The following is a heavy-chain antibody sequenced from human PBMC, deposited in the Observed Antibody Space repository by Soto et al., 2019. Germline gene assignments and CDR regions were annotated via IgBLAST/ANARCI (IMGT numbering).Heavy chain of an antibody. CDR3: ARSGIDYGDPRGDAFDI. J-gene: IGHJ3*02. Sequence: GESLKISCKGSGYSFTSYWIGWVRQMPGKGLEWMGIIYPGDSDTRYSPSFQGQVTISADKSISTAYLQWSSLKASDTAMYYCARSGIDYGDPRGDAFDIWGQGTMVTVSS. CDR1: GYSFTSYW. CDR2: IYPGDSDT. D-gene: IGHD4-17*01. V-gene: IGHV5-51*01.